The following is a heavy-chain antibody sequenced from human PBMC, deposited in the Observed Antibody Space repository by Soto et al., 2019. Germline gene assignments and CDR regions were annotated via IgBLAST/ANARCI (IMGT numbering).Heavy chain of an antibody. D-gene: IGHD3-10*01. CDR2: IYYSGST. CDR1: GGSISSYY. J-gene: IGHJ6*02. V-gene: IGHV4-59*08. Sequence: PSETLSLTCTVSGGSISSYYWSWIRQPPGKGLERIGYIYYSGSTNYNPSIKSRFTITVDTSKNQFSLMLSSVTAADTAVYYCARHGGPLWFGELFSPGYYYYYGMDVWGQGTTVT. CDR3: ARHGGPLWFGELFSPGYYYYYGMDV.